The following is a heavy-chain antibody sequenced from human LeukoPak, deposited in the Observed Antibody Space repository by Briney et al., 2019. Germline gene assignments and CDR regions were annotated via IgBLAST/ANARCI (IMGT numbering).Heavy chain of an antibody. V-gene: IGHV3-30*18. Sequence: PGGSLRLSCAASGFTFSSYGMHWVRQAPGKGLEWVAVISYDGSNKYYADSVKGRFTISRDNSKNMLYLQMNSLRAEDTAVYYCAKGGKYYGDYSMDVWGKGTTVTVSS. CDR3: AKGGKYYGDYSMDV. CDR2: ISYDGSNK. J-gene: IGHJ6*04. D-gene: IGHD4-17*01. CDR1: GFTFSSYG.